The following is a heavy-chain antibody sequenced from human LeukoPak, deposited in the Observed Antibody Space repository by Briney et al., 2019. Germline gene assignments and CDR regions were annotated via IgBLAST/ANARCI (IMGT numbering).Heavy chain of an antibody. CDR3: ARDCTRGCYYFDY. CDR1: GFTFSDYY. V-gene: IGHV3-11*01. J-gene: IGHJ4*02. CDR2: ISSSGSTI. Sequence: PGGSLRLSCAASGFTFSDYYMSWIRQAPGKGPEWVSYISSSGSTIYYADSVKGRFTISRDNAKNSLYLQMNSLRAEDTAVYYCARDCTRGCYYFDYWGQGTLVTVSS. D-gene: IGHD2-8*01.